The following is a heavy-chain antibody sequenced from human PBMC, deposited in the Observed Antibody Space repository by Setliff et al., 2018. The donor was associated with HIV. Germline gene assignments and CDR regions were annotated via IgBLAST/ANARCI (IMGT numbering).Heavy chain of an antibody. Sequence: GSLRLSCAASGFRFRSYWMSRLRRAPGRGLEWVANIKQDGSDMHYIESVKGRFTIFRDNAKNSVFLQMNSLRAEDTGVYYCATQTGFYNSHWYDYWGQGTMVTVSS. CDR1: GFRFRSYW. CDR2: IKQDGSDM. CDR3: ATQTGFYNSHWYDY. D-gene: IGHD6-13*01. V-gene: IGHV3-7*01. J-gene: IGHJ4*02.